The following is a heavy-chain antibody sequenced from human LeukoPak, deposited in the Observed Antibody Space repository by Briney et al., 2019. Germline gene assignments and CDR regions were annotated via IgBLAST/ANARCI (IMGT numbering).Heavy chain of an antibody. D-gene: IGHD3-10*01. Sequence: PSETLSLTCTVSGGSFSFYFWHWIRQPPGGGLDWIGEIDNRGSTQYKPSLRSRGIISIDTSGNHFSLKLTSVTAADTAVYFCARVSDSGFQWGQGMLVTVSS. V-gene: IGHV4-34*01. CDR1: GGSFSFYF. CDR2: IDNRGST. J-gene: IGHJ4*02. CDR3: ARVSDSGFQ.